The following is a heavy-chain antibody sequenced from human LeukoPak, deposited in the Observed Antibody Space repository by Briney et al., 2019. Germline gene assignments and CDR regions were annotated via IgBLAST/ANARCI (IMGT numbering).Heavy chain of an antibody. CDR1: GVSISSYY. V-gene: IGHV4-59*01. J-gene: IGHJ6*03. Sequence: SETLSLTCTVSGVSISSYYWSWIRQPPGKGLEWIGYIYYSGSTNYNPSLKSRVTISVDTSKNQFSLKLSSVTAADTAVYYCAREVSSGYYYYMDVWGKGTTVTVSS. CDR3: AREVSSGYYYYMDV. CDR2: IYYSGST. D-gene: IGHD3-22*01.